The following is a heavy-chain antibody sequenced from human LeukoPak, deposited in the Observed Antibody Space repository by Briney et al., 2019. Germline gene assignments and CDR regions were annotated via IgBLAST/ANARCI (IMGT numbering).Heavy chain of an antibody. CDR3: ARVYSSSWYDAFDT. Sequence: PGGSLRLSCAASGFTFSSYAMHWVRQAPGKGLEWVAVISYDGSNKYYADSVKGRFTISRDNSKNTLYLQMNSLRAEDTAVYYCARVYSSSWYDAFDTWGQGTMVTVSS. CDR1: GFTFSSYA. CDR2: ISYDGSNK. D-gene: IGHD6-13*01. J-gene: IGHJ3*02. V-gene: IGHV3-30*04.